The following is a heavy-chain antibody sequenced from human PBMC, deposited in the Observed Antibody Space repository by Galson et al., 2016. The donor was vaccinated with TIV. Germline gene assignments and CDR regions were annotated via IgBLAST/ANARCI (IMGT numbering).Heavy chain of an antibody. D-gene: IGHD6-19*01. Sequence: SLRLSCAASEFTFSAYAVNWVRQAPGKGLEWVSGIGGIGTSPYYAGSVKGRFTISRGNSRNTLYLQMNSLRAEDTALYYCAKDAQWLPAAYFDYWGQGILVTVSS. J-gene: IGHJ4*02. CDR2: IGGIGTSP. V-gene: IGHV3-23*01. CDR3: AKDAQWLPAAYFDY. CDR1: EFTFSAYA.